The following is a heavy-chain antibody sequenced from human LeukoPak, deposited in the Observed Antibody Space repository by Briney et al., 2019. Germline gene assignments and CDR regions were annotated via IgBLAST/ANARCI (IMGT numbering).Heavy chain of an antibody. D-gene: IGHD3-22*01. CDR2: ITMTGRYI. CDR1: GFIFSDYW. J-gene: IGHJ6*03. V-gene: IGHV3-21*01. Sequence: GGSLRLSCEASGFIFSDYWMTWVRQAPGKGLEWVSSITMTGRYIYYADSLKDRFIISRDNAKNSLFLQMNSLRAADTAVYFCARGGHYSDTSGYYYPMDVWGTGTTVTVSS. CDR3: ARGGHYSDTSGYYYPMDV.